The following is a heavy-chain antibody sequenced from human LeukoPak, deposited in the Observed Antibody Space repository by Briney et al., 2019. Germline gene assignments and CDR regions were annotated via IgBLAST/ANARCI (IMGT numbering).Heavy chain of an antibody. Sequence: GGSLRLSCAASGFTFSNYWMHWVRQAPGEGLVWVSRINSDGSSTTYADSVKGRFTISRDNAQNTLYLQMHSLRAEDTAVYYCATTPGYCSSTSCFEYFQHWGRGTLVTVSS. J-gene: IGHJ1*01. CDR1: GFTFSNYW. CDR3: ATTPGYCSSTSCFEYFQH. D-gene: IGHD2-2*03. CDR2: INSDGSST. V-gene: IGHV3-74*01.